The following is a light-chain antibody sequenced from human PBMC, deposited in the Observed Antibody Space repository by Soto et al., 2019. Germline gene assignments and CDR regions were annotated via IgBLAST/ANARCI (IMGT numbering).Light chain of an antibody. CDR2: GAS. J-gene: IGKJ1*01. V-gene: IGKV3-20*01. Sequence: EIVLTQSPGTPSLSPGERDTLSCRASQSVSSSYLAWYQQKPGQAPRLLIYGASSRATGIPDRFSGSGSGTDFTLTISRLEPEDFAVYYCQQYGSSPTWTFGQGTKVDIK. CDR3: QQYGSSPTWT. CDR1: QSVSSSY.